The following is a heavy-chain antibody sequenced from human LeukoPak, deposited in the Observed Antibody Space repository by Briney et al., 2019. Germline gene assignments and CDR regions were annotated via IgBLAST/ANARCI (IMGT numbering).Heavy chain of an antibody. Sequence: GWSLTVACAPTGCAVTSYSVDFGGHRPINGMEWVSYISSSSSTMYYADCVKVRFNISRDNAKNSLYLQMNGVRAEDTGVYYCARDAYRDYYDSNGYYYVGMDVWGQGTTVSVSS. J-gene: IGHJ6*02. CDR3: ARDAYRDYYDSNGYYYVGMDV. CDR1: GCAVTSYS. V-gene: IGHV3-48*01. D-gene: IGHD3-22*01. CDR2: ISSSSSTM.